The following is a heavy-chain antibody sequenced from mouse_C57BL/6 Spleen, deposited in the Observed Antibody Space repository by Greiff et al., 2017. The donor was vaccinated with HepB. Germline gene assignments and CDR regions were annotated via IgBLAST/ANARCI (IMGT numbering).Heavy chain of an antibody. CDR1: GFNIKDDY. CDR3: TNYGSQVYYAMDY. Sequence: VQLQQSGAELVRPGASVKLSCTASGFNIKDDYMHWVKQRPEQGLEWIGWIDPENGDTEYASKVQGKATITADTSSTTAYLQLSSLTSEDTSVYYCTNYGSQVYYAMDYWGQGTSVTVSS. J-gene: IGHJ4*01. CDR2: IDPENGDT. D-gene: IGHD1-1*01. V-gene: IGHV14-4*01.